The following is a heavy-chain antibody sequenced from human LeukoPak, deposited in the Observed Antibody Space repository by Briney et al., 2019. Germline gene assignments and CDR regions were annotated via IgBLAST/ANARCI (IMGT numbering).Heavy chain of an antibody. Sequence: GRSLRLSCAASGFTFSSYAMHWVRQAPGKGLEWVAVISYDGSNKYYADSVKGRFTISRDNSKNTLYLQMNSLRAEDTAVYYCARWYSYGFEVDYFDYWGQGTLVTVSS. D-gene: IGHD5-18*01. CDR1: GFTFSSYA. CDR2: ISYDGSNK. CDR3: ARWYSYGFEVDYFDY. V-gene: IGHV3-30-3*01. J-gene: IGHJ4*02.